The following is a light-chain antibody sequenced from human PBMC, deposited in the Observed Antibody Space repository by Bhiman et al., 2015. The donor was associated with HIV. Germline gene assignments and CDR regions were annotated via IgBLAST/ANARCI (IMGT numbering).Light chain of an antibody. V-gene: IGLV2-14*03. J-gene: IGLJ1*01. CDR1: SSDVGGYNY. CDR3: SSYTSSNTYV. CDR2: DVS. Sequence: QPASVSGSPGQSITISCTGTSSDVGGYNYVSWYQQHPGKAPKLMIYDVSNRPSGVSNRFSASKSGNTASLTVSGLQAEDEADYYCSSYTSSNTYVFGTGTKVTVL.